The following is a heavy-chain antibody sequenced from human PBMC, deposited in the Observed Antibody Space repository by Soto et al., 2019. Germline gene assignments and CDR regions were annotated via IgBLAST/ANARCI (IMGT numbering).Heavy chain of an antibody. CDR3: ARGPKFTYYYDSSGYYLDY. CDR1: GGSISSGGYS. D-gene: IGHD3-22*01. J-gene: IGHJ4*02. V-gene: IGHV4-30-2*01. CDR2: IYHSGST. Sequence: SETLSLTCAVSGGSISSGGYSWSWIRQPPGKGLEWIGYIYHSGSTYYNPSLKSRVTISVDRSKNQFSLKLSSVTAADTAVYYCARGPKFTYYYDSSGYYLDYWGQGTLVTVSS.